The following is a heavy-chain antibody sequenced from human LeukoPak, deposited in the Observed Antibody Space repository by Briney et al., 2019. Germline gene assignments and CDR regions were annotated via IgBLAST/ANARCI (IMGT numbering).Heavy chain of an antibody. D-gene: IGHD3-22*01. CDR1: GYTFTGYY. J-gene: IGHJ5*02. Sequence: SVKFSCKASGYTFTGYYMHWVRQAPGQGLEWMGWINPNSGGTNYAQKFQGRVTMTRDMTTSTVYMELSSLRSEDTAVYYCGRDLNRSGYTREGRFDPWGQGTLVTVPS. V-gene: IGHV1-2*02. CDR3: GRDLNRSGYTREGRFDP. CDR2: INPNSGGT.